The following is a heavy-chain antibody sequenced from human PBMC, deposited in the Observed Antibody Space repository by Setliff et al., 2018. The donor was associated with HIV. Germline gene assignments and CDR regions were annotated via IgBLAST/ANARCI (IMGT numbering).Heavy chain of an antibody. Sequence: SETLSLTCVVSGGSFSGYSWNWIRQPPGKGLEWIGEITHSGSTNYNPSLKSRVTISVDTANNQFSLRLTSVTAADTAVYYCARGSSGYRNFYYHMDVWDKGTTVTVSS. CDR2: ITHSGST. J-gene: IGHJ6*04. D-gene: IGHD1-26*01. CDR3: ARGSSGYRNFYYHMDV. CDR1: GGSFSGYS. V-gene: IGHV4-34*01.